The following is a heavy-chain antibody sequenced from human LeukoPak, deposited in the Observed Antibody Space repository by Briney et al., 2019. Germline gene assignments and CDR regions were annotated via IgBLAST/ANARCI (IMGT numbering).Heavy chain of an antibody. CDR3: ARERVGSDYYGLDV. V-gene: IGHV3-74*01. Sequence: GGSRRLSCAASGFIFSTYWMHWVRQAPGKGLVWASRINTDGSSTAYAASVKGRFTISRDNAKNILYLQMNSLRAEDTALYYCARERVGSDYYGLDVWGQGTTVSVSS. CDR2: INTDGSST. J-gene: IGHJ6*02. CDR1: GFIFSTYW. D-gene: IGHD6-25*01.